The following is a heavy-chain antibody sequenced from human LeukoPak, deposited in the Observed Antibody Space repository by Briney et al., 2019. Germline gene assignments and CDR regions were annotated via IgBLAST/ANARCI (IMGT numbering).Heavy chain of an antibody. CDR2: IKEDGSAE. CDR3: VRDSGWFHFDY. Sequence: GGSLRLSCTASGFIFDTHTLTWVRQAPGKGLEWVAHIKEDGSAENYVDSVKGRFSISRDNAKNSLYLQMNSLRVEDTAVYYCVRDSGWFHFDYWGQGILVTVSP. D-gene: IGHD6-19*01. CDR1: GFIFDTHT. V-gene: IGHV3-7*03. J-gene: IGHJ4*02.